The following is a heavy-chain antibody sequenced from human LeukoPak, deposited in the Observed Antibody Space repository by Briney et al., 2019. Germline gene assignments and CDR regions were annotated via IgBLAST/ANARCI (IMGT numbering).Heavy chain of an antibody. CDR2: ISGSGSAI. J-gene: IGHJ4*02. Sequence: GGSLRLSCAASGFTFSDYYMSWIRQAPGKGLEWVSYISGSGSAIYYADSVKGRFTISRDNAKNSLYLQMNSLRAEDTAVYYCARDRKDVVVPAAIDYWGQGTRVTVSS. CDR1: GFTFSDYY. CDR3: ARDRKDVVVPAAIDY. D-gene: IGHD2-2*01. V-gene: IGHV3-11*01.